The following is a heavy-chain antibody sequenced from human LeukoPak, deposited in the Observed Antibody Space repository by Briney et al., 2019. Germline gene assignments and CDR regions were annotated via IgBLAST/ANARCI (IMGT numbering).Heavy chain of an antibody. CDR3: ARGPRGYSYAPGNWFDP. Sequence: GASVKVSCKASGYTFTGYYMYWVRQAPGQGLEWMGWINPNSGGTNYAQKFQGRVTMTRDTSISTAYMELSRLRSDDTAVYYCARGPRGYSYAPGNWFDPWGQGTLVTVSS. CDR2: INPNSGGT. CDR1: GYTFTGYY. V-gene: IGHV1-2*02. D-gene: IGHD5-18*01. J-gene: IGHJ5*02.